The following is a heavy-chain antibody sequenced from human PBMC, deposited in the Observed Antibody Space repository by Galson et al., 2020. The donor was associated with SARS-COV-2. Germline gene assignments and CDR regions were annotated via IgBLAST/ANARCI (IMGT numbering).Heavy chain of an antibody. CDR1: GFTFSNYA. J-gene: IGHJ4*02. V-gene: IGHV3-33*01. Sequence: GGSLRLSCAASGFTFSNYAMHWVRQVPGKALEWVAIIWYDGSNEYYADSVKGRFTISRDNSKNTLYLQMNSLRVEDTAMYYCATEYYWGQGTLVTVSS. CDR2: IWYDGSNE. CDR3: ATEYY.